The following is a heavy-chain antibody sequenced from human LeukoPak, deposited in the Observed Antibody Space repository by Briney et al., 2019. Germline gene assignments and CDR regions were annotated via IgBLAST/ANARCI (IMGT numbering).Heavy chain of an antibody. Sequence: GRSLRLSCAASGFTFSSYAMHWVRQAPGKGLEWVAVISYDGSNKYYADSVKGRFTISRDNSKDTPYLQMNSLRAEDTAVYYCATSARPEYYDFWSGYPQHYYYGMDVWGQGTTVTVSS. CDR2: ISYDGSNK. J-gene: IGHJ6*02. D-gene: IGHD3-3*01. V-gene: IGHV3-30-3*01. CDR1: GFTFSSYA. CDR3: ATSARPEYYDFWSGYPQHYYYGMDV.